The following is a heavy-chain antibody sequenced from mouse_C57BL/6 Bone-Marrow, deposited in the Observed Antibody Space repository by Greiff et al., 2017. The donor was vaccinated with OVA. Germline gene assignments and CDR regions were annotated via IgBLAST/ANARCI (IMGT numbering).Heavy chain of an antibody. CDR2: IDPANGDT. V-gene: IGHV14-3*01. CDR3: ARDWFPAWFAY. CDR1: GFNIKNTS. D-gene: IGHD2-2*01. J-gene: IGHJ3*01. Sequence: EVQLQQSVAELVRPGASVKLSCTASGFNIKNTSMHWVKQRPGQGLEWIGKIDPANGDTKYAAKFQGKATLTAEKSSNTAYLQLSRLTSVDTAIYYCARDWFPAWFAYWGQGTLVTVSA.